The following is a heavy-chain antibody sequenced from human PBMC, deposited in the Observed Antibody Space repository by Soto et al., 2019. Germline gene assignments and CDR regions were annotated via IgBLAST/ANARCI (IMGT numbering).Heavy chain of an antibody. J-gene: IGHJ6*02. D-gene: IGHD2-15*01. V-gene: IGHV1-2*02. CDR3: ARERYWSGGSGDSGSVDYYGLDL. CDR1: GYTFTGYY. CDR2: INPNSGGT. Sequence: ASVKVSCKSSGYTFTGYYMHWVRQAPGQGLEWMGWINPNSGGTNYAQKFQGRVTMTRDTSISTAYMELSRLRSDDTAVYYCARERYWSGGSGDSGSVDYYGLDLWGQGTTVTVSS.